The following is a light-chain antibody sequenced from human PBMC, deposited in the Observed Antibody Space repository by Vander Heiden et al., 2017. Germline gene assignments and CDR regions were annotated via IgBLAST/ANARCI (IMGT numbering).Light chain of an antibody. CDR2: ENA. CDR3: ATWDSSLGAQV. V-gene: IGLV1-51*02. Sequence: AQKVTISCSGTSSNIGNRYVSWYQQVPGTAPKPLIFENAQRPSGMPARLSASKSGSSASLDITGLQTGDEADYYCATWDSSLGAQVFGGGTTLTVL. CDR1: SSNIGNRY. J-gene: IGLJ2*01.